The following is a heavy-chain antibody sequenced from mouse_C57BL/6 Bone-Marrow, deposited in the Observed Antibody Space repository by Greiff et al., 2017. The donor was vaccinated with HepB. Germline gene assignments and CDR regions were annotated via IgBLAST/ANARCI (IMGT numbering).Heavy chain of an antibody. V-gene: IGHV1-50*01. Sequence: QVQLQQPGAELVKPGASVKLSCKASGYTFTSYWMQWVKQRPGQGLEWIGEIDPSDSYTNYNQKFKGKATLTVDTSPSTAYMQLSSLTSEDSAVYYCASWLLPLFDYWGQGTTLTVSS. CDR1: GYTFTSYW. D-gene: IGHD2-3*01. CDR3: ASWLLPLFDY. J-gene: IGHJ2*01. CDR2: IDPSDSYT.